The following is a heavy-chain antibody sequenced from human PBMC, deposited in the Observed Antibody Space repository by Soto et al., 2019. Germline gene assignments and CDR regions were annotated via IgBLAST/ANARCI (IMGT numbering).Heavy chain of an antibody. D-gene: IGHD4-4*01. CDR1: GGSLGSYY. Sequence: QVQLQESGPGLVEASETLSLTCTVSGGSLGSYYWSWIRQPPGKGLEWIGYVFYTGRANYNASLKSPVSISLDTSTSQFSLKLSSVTAADTAVYYCARDGDGRMTTNPYYYNGMDVWGPGTTVTVSS. J-gene: IGHJ6*02. CDR2: VFYTGRA. V-gene: IGHV4-59*01. CDR3: ARDGDGRMTTNPYYYNGMDV.